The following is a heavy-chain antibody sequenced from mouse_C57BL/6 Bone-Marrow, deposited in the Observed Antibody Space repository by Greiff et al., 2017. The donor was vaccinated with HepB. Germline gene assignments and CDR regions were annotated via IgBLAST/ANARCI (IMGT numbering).Heavy chain of an antibody. D-gene: IGHD1-1*01. J-gene: IGHJ4*01. Sequence: QVQLQQSGPGLVQPSQSLSITCTVSGFSLTSYGVHWVRQSPEKGLEWLGVIWSGGSTDYNAAFISRLSISKDNSKSQVFFKMNSLQADDTAIYYCARNFLYYYGSSFYAMDYWGQGTSVTVSS. CDR1: GFSLTSYG. CDR2: IWSGGST. V-gene: IGHV2-2*01. CDR3: ARNFLYYYGSSFYAMDY.